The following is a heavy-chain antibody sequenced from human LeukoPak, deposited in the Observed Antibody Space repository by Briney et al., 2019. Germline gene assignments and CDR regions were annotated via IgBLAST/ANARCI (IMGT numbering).Heavy chain of an antibody. CDR2: ISGSGGST. D-gene: IGHD1-26*01. Sequence: QSGGSLRLSCAASGFTFSSNAMSWVRQAPGKGLEWVSGISGSGGSTYYADSVKGRFTISRDNSKNTLYLQMNSLRAEDTAVYYCAKLPPIYSGSYYSAFDIWGQGTMVTVSS. CDR3: AKLPPIYSGSYYSAFDI. V-gene: IGHV3-23*01. CDR1: GFTFSSNA. J-gene: IGHJ3*02.